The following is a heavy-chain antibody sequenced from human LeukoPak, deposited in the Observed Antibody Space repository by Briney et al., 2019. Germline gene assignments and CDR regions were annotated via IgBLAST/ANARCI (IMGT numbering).Heavy chain of an antibody. Sequence: SETLSLTCTVSRGSISGSIRSFYWSWLRQPPGKGLEWIGYISSSGSTHDNPSLRSRDTISLDASKNQFFLTLSSVSAADTALYYCARIPLAYSGAYYFDYWGQGTLVTVSP. CDR1: RGSISGSIRSFY. D-gene: IGHD1-26*01. V-gene: IGHV4-4*09. CDR3: ARIPLAYSGAYYFDY. J-gene: IGHJ4*02. CDR2: ISSSGST.